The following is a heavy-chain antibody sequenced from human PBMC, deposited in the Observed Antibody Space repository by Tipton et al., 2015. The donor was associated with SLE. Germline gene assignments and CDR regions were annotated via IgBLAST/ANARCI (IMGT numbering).Heavy chain of an antibody. CDR3: ARGAGYSGTSGYSFDH. J-gene: IGHJ4*02. D-gene: IGHD3-22*01. V-gene: IGHV4-31*03. Sequence: TLSLTCTVSDGSIRSTNYYWSWIRQHPGKGLERIGHIYYSGNTYYNPSLKSRVTVSVDTSYNQFSLKLSSVNAADTAVYYCARGAGYSGTSGYSFDHWGQGALVTVSS. CDR1: DGSIRSTNYY. CDR2: IYYSGNT.